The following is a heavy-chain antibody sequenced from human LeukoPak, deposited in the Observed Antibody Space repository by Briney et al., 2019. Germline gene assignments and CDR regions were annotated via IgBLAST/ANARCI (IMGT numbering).Heavy chain of an antibody. CDR2: IYHSGST. CDR3: ARERDDYVWGSYPLYNWFDP. CDR1: GYSISSGYY. Sequence: SETLSLTCAVSGYSISSGYYWGWIRQPPGKGLEWIGSIYHSGSTYYNPSLKSRVTISVDTSKSQFSLKLSSVTAADTAVYYCARERDDYVWGSYPLYNWFDPWGQGTLVTVSS. V-gene: IGHV4-38-2*02. J-gene: IGHJ5*02. D-gene: IGHD3-16*02.